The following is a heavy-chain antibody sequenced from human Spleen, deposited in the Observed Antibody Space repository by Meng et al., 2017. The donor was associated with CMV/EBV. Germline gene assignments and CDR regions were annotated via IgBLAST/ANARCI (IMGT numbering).Heavy chain of an antibody. J-gene: IGHJ4*02. D-gene: IGHD6-19*01. Sequence: AAAGFTFSSDWRSWVRQAPGMGLEWVANINQAGSDKKYVDSVKGRFTISRDNAKNSLYLQMNSLRAEDTAVYYCARVDGYNSGWYDYWGQGTLVTVSS. CDR3: ARVDGYNSGWYDY. CDR2: INQAGSDK. CDR1: GFTFSSDW. V-gene: IGHV3-7*01.